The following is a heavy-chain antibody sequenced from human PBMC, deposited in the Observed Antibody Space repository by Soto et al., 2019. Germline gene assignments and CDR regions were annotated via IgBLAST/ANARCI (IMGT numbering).Heavy chain of an antibody. CDR3: ARGVKRGIVVVPAAIRRWFDP. D-gene: IGHD2-2*01. J-gene: IGHJ5*02. Sequence: PSETLSLTCAVYGGSFSGYYWSWIRQPPGKGLEWIGEINHSGSTNYNPSLKSRVTISVDTSKNQFSLRLSSVTAADTAVYYCARGVKRGIVVVPAAIRRWFDPWGQGTLVTGSS. CDR2: INHSGST. CDR1: GGSFSGYY. V-gene: IGHV4-34*01.